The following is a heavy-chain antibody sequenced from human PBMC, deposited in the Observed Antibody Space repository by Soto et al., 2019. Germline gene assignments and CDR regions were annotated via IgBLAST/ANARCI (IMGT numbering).Heavy chain of an antibody. CDR2: INTVNGDT. Sequence: QVQLVQSGAEVKKPGASVKVSCKASGYSITCCAMHWVRQAPGQRLEWMGWINTVNGDTKYSEKFQGRVTIFRDTSANTAYMELSSLRSEDTAVYYCARDVRGTSGWFDPWGQGTLIVVSS. CDR3: ARDVRGTSGWFDP. D-gene: IGHD3-10*02. CDR1: GYSITCCA. J-gene: IGHJ5*02. V-gene: IGHV1-3*04.